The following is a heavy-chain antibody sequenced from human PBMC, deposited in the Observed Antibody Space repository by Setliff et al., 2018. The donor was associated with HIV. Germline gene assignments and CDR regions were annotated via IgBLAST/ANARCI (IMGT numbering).Heavy chain of an antibody. CDR3: ARAGYSSSWSSIYYFDY. J-gene: IGHJ4*02. CDR1: GGTFSSYA. V-gene: IGHV1-69*05. Sequence: SVKVSCKASGGTFSSYAISWVRQAPGQGLEWMGGIIPIFGTANYAQKFQGRVTITTDESTSTAYMELSSLRSEDTAVYYCARAGYSSSWSSIYYFDYWGQGTLVTVSS. CDR2: IIPIFGTA. D-gene: IGHD6-13*01.